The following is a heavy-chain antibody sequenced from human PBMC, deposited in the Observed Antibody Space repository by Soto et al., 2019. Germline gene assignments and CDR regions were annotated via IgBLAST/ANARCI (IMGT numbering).Heavy chain of an antibody. CDR2: ISYTGRT. Sequence: QVQLQESGPGLVKPSQTLSLTCSVSGGSINSGAYYWGWIRQHPGKGLEWIGYISYTGRTYSNPSLQRRVTIALDMSESQFSLKLTSLPAADTAVYFCARVSATGTRWIDPWGQGTLVTVSP. J-gene: IGHJ5*02. D-gene: IGHD6-13*01. CDR3: ARVSATGTRWIDP. V-gene: IGHV4-31*03. CDR1: GGSINSGAYY.